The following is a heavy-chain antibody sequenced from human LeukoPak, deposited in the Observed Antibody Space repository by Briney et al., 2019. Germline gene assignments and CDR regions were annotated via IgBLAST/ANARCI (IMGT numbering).Heavy chain of an antibody. CDR3: ARQPTYTSGWYEIDY. V-gene: IGHV3-23*01. CDR1: GFTFSSYA. CDR2: ISGSGGST. J-gene: IGHJ4*02. D-gene: IGHD6-13*01. Sequence: GGSLRLSCAASGFTFSSYAMSWVRQAPGKGLEWVSAISGSGGSTYYADSVKGRFTISRDNSKNTLYLQMNSLRPEDTAVYYCARQPTYTSGWYEIDYWGQGTLVTVSS.